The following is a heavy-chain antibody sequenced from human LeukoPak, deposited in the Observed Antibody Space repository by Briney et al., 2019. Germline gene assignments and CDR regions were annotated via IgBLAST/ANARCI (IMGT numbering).Heavy chain of an antibody. CDR2: IYYSGTT. CDR1: GGSISSYY. Sequence: SETLSLTCTVSGGSISSYYWSWIRQPPGKGLEWIGYIYYSGTTNYNPSLKSRVTISVDTSKNQFSLKLSSVTAADTAVYYCARNIVVVTADSYYYYGMDVWGPGTTVTVSS. D-gene: IGHD2-21*02. J-gene: IGHJ6*02. CDR3: ARNIVVVTADSYYYYGMDV. V-gene: IGHV4-59*01.